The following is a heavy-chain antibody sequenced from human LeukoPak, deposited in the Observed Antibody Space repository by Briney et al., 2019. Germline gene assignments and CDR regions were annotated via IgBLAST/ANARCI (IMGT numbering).Heavy chain of an antibody. J-gene: IGHJ6*02. CDR3: ARDGGFKTPWDYYYGMDV. V-gene: IGHV1-18*01. Sequence: ASVKVSCKASGYTFTSYGISWVRQAPGQGLEWMGWISAYNGNTNYAQKLQGRVTMTTDTSTSTAYMELRSLRSDDTAVYYCARDGGFKTPWDYYYGMDVWGQGTTVTVSS. CDR2: ISAYNGNT. CDR1: GYTFTSYG. D-gene: IGHD7-27*01.